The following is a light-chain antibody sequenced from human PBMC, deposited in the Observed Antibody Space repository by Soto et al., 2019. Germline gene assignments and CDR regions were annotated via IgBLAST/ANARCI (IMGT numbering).Light chain of an antibody. V-gene: IGKV3-20*01. CDR1: QSVSSSY. CDR2: GAS. Sequence: EIVLTQSPGTLSLSPGERATLSCRASQSVSSSYLAWYQQKPGQAPRLLIYGASSRATGIPDRFSGSGSGTDFTLTISRLEPEDGAVYYCQQDGSSPRVTFGGGTKGEIK. J-gene: IGKJ4*01. CDR3: QQDGSSPRVT.